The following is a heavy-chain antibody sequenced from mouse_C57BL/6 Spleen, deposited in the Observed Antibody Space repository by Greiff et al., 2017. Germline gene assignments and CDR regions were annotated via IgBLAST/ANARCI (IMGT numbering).Heavy chain of an antibody. J-gene: IGHJ4*01. V-gene: IGHV1-69*01. D-gene: IGHD2-5*01. CDR2: IDPSDSYT. CDR1: GYTFTSYW. CDR3: AAYYSNYDYAMDY. Sequence: VKLQQPGAELVMPGASVKLSCKASGYTFTSYWMHWVKQRPGQGLEWIGEIDPSDSYTNYNQKFKGKSTLTVDKSSSTAYMQLSSLTSEDSAVYYCAAYYSNYDYAMDYWGQGTSVTVSS.